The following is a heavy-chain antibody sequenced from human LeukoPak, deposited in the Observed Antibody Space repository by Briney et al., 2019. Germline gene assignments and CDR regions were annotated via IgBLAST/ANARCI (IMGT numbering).Heavy chain of an antibody. D-gene: IGHD2-8*01. Sequence: GGSLRLSCAASGFTFSDYYMSWIRQAPGKGLEWVSYISSSSSYTNYADSVKGRFTISRDNSKNTLYLQMNSLRAEDTAVYYCAKWRGAFDIWGQGTMVTVSS. J-gene: IGHJ3*02. CDR3: AKWRGAFDI. CDR1: GFTFSDYY. CDR2: ISSSSSYT. V-gene: IGHV3-11*03.